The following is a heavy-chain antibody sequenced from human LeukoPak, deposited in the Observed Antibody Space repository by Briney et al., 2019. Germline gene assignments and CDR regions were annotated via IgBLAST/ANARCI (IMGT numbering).Heavy chain of an antibody. CDR3: ARDMYSSGWFDY. CDR2: IYYSGST. V-gene: IGHV4-59*01. J-gene: IGHJ4*02. Sequence: SETLSLTCTVSDGSISCYYWSWIRQPPGKGLEWIGYIYYSGSTNYNPSLKSRVTISVDTSKNQFSLKLSSVTAADTAVYYCARDMYSSGWFDYWGQGTLVTVSS. CDR1: DGSISCYY. D-gene: IGHD6-19*01.